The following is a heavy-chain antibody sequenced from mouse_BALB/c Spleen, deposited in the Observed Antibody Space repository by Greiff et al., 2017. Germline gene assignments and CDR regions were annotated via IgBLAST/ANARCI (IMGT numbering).Heavy chain of an antibody. CDR2: IYPSDSYT. Sequence: QVQLQQPGAELVRPGASVKLSCKASGYTFTSYWINWVKQRPGQGLEWIGNIYPSDSYTNYNQKFKDKATLTVDKSSSTAYMQLSSPTSEDSAVYYCTRSLLDAMDYWGQGTSVTVSS. CDR3: TRSLLDAMDY. V-gene: IGHV1-69*02. CDR1: GYTFTSYW. J-gene: IGHJ4*01.